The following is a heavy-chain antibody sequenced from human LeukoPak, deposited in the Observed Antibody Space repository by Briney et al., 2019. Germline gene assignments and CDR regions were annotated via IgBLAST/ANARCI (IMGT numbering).Heavy chain of an antibody. CDR1: GYTFTGYY. CDR2: INPSSGGT. J-gene: IGHJ4*02. V-gene: IGHV1-2*02. Sequence: GASVKVSCKASGYTFTGYYMLWVRQAPGQGLEWMGWINPSSGGTNYAQKFQGRVTMTRDTSISTAYMELSRLRSDDTAVYFCARGRFYSDYWGQGTLVTVSS. CDR3: ARGRFYSDY.